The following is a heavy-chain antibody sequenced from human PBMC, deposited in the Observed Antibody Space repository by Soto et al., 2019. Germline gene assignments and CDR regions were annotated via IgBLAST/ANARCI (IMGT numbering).Heavy chain of an antibody. CDR3: ARDSGDYGHHYYYYYGMDV. V-gene: IGHV1-69*13. Sequence: SVKVSCKASGGTFSSYAISWVRQAPGQGLEWMGAIIPIFGTANYAQKFQGRVTITADESTSTAYMELSILRSEDTAVYYCARDSGDYGHHYYYYYGMDVWGQGNTVTVSS. D-gene: IGHD4-17*01. J-gene: IGHJ6*02. CDR2: IIPIFGTA. CDR1: GGTFSSYA.